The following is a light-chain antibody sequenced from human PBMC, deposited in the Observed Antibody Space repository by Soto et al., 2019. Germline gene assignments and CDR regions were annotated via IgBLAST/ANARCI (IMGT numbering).Light chain of an antibody. Sequence: EIVMTQSPATLSVSPGERATLSCRASQSVSSNLAWYQQKPGQAPRLLIYGASTRATGIPARFSGSGSGTEFTLTISSLQSADFAVYYCQQYNNWPPGFGPGTKVDIK. CDR1: QSVSSN. CDR3: QQYNNWPPG. V-gene: IGKV3-15*01. CDR2: GAS. J-gene: IGKJ3*01.